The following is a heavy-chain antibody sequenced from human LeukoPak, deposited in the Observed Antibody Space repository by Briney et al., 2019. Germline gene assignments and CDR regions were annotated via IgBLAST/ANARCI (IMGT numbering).Heavy chain of an antibody. J-gene: IGHJ5*02. CDR2: INHSGST. V-gene: IGHV4-34*01. CDR1: GGSFSGYY. Sequence: PSETLSLTCAVYGGSFSGYYWSWIRQPPGKGLEWIGEINHSGSTNYNPSLKSRVTISVDTSKNQFSLKLGSVTAADTAVYYCARGAYYYGSGSYYNVIPRTSNWFDPWGQGTLVTVSS. D-gene: IGHD3-10*01. CDR3: ARGAYYYGSGSYYNVIPRTSNWFDP.